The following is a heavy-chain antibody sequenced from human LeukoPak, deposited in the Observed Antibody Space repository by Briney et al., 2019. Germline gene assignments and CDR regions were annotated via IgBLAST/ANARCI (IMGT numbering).Heavy chain of an antibody. J-gene: IGHJ4*02. D-gene: IGHD5-18*01. Sequence: ASAKVSCKASGYTFTGYYMNWVRQAPGQGLEWMGWINPNSGGTNYAQKFQGRVTMTRDTSISTAYMELSRLRSDDTAVYYCARGGYSYGYRVCVYWGQGTLVTVSS. CDR2: INPNSGGT. CDR1: GYTFTGYY. V-gene: IGHV1-2*02. CDR3: ARGGYSYGYRVCVY.